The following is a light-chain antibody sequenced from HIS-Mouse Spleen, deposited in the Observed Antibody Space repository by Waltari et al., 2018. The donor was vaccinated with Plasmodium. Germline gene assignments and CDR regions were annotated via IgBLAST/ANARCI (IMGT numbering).Light chain of an antibody. CDR3: QQYGSSSWT. CDR1: QSVSSSY. Sequence: EIVLTQSPGTLSLSPGERATLSCRASQSVSSSYLAWYQQKPGQAPRRLIYGASSRATGIPDRFSGSGSGTDFTLTISRLEPEDVAVYYCQQYGSSSWTFGQGTKVEIK. CDR2: GAS. J-gene: IGKJ1*01. V-gene: IGKV3-20*01.